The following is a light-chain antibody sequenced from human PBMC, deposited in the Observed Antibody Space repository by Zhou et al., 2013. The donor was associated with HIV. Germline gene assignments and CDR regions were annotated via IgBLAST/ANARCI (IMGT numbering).Light chain of an antibody. V-gene: IGKV3-15*01. Sequence: EIVMTQSPATLSVSPGERATLSCRASQSVSSNLAWYQQKPGQAPRLLIYGASTRATGIPARFSGSGSGTEFTLTISSLQSEDFAVYCCQQYNNWPPVRTFGQGTKVEIK. CDR1: QSVSSN. CDR3: QQYNNWPPVRT. J-gene: IGKJ1*01. CDR2: GAS.